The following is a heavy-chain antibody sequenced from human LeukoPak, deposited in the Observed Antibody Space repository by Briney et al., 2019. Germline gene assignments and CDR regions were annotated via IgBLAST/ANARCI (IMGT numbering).Heavy chain of an antibody. CDR2: ISAYNGNT. D-gene: IGHD5-12*01. V-gene: IGHV1-18*01. Sequence: ASVKVSCKASGYTFTSYGISWVRQAPGQGLEWMGWISAYNGNTNYAQKLQGRVTMTTDTSTSTAYMELRSLRSDDTAVYYCARTRGYGGYDSPADAFDIWGQGTMVTVSS. CDR3: ARTRGYGGYDSPADAFDI. CDR1: GYTFTSYG. J-gene: IGHJ3*02.